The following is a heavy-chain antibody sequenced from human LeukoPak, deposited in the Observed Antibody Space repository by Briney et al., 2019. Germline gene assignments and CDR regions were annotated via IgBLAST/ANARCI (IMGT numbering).Heavy chain of an antibody. D-gene: IGHD6-19*01. J-gene: IGHJ6*04. CDR3: ARAPYRSGHMDV. CDR2: MNPNGGNT. V-gene: IGHV1-8*01. CDR1: GYTFTSYD. Sequence: ASVKVSCKASGYTFTSYDIHWVRQATGQGVGWRGWMNPNGGNTGYAQKFRGGVTMTRNTSISTAYMELSRLRSDDTAVYYCARAPYRSGHMDVWGKETTVTVSS.